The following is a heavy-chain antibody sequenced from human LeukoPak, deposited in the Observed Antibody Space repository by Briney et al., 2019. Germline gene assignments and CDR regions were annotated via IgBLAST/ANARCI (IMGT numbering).Heavy chain of an antibody. CDR2: TNPNSGDT. Sequence: GASVKVSCKASGYTFTGYYMHWVRQAPGQGLEYMGWTNPNSGDTNHAQNFQGRVTLTRDTSISTAYMELSSLRSDDSALYYCAGEYCSGGTCRQGFDYWGQGTLVTVSS. V-gene: IGHV1-2*02. CDR3: AGEYCSGGTCRQGFDY. D-gene: IGHD2-15*01. J-gene: IGHJ4*02. CDR1: GYTFTGYY.